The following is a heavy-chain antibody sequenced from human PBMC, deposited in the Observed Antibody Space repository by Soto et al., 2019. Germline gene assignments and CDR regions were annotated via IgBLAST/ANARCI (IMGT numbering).Heavy chain of an antibody. Sequence: QVQLVESGGGVVQPGRSLRLSCAASGFTFSSYAMHWVRQAPGKGLEWVAVISYDGSNKYYADSVKGRFTISRDNSKNTLYLQMNSLRAEDTAVYYCARSHSTVTTDLYFQHWGQGNLVTVSS. D-gene: IGHD4-17*01. CDR3: ARSHSTVTTDLYFQH. CDR1: GFTFSSYA. V-gene: IGHV3-30-3*01. J-gene: IGHJ1*01. CDR2: ISYDGSNK.